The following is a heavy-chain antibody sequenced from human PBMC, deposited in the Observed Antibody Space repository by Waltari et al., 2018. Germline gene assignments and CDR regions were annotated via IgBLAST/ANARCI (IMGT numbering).Heavy chain of an antibody. D-gene: IGHD3-3*01. CDR3: ARGYKDTQYDFWRDCPVTDS. Sequence: QVQLQESGPGLVKPSETLSLTCSLSGGHISSYYWSWLRQSPGKGLEWIGFVYYGGSTKDNPSLKSRVTISVDTSKNQFSLKLRSLTAADTAVYYCARGYKDTQYDFWRDCPVTDSWGRGTLVTVSS. J-gene: IGHJ4*02. V-gene: IGHV4-59*01. CDR1: GGHISSYY. CDR2: VYYGGST.